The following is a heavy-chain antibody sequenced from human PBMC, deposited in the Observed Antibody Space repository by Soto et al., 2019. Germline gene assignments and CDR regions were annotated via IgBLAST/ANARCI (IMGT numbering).Heavy chain of an antibody. CDR2: ITDSSDTV. Sequence: PGGSLRLSCVASGFSFSNYNMNWVRQAPGKGLEWVSYITDSSDTVHYADSMRGRFTISRDNAESSLYLQMNSLRDEDTAGYFCARDFGHGYYLDYWGRGTLVTVSS. V-gene: IGHV3-48*02. CDR1: GFSFSNYN. D-gene: IGHD3-3*01. CDR3: ARDFGHGYYLDY. J-gene: IGHJ4*02.